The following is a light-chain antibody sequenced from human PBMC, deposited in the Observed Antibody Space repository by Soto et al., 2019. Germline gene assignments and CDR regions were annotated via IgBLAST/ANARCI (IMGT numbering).Light chain of an antibody. Sequence: EIQMTQSPSTLSAAVGDRVTITFRSSQSISVWLAWYQQKAGKAPNLLIYKASRLESGVPSRFSGSGSDTEFTLTISGLQHGDPATYYCQQYNSDSPTFGQGTNVDIK. V-gene: IGKV1-5*03. J-gene: IGKJ1*01. CDR1: QSISVW. CDR3: QQYNSDSPT. CDR2: KAS.